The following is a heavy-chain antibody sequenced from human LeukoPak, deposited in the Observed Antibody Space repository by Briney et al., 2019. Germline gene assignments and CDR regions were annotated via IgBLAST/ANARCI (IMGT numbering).Heavy chain of an antibody. Sequence: SVKVSCKASGGTFSSYAISWVRQAPGQGLEWMGRIIPILGIANYAQKFQGRVTITADKSTSTAYMELSSLRSEDTAVYCCARDTDYGDYAYYFDYWGQGTLVTVSS. CDR2: IIPILGIA. V-gene: IGHV1-69*04. CDR3: ARDTDYGDYAYYFDY. CDR1: GGTFSSYA. J-gene: IGHJ4*02. D-gene: IGHD4-17*01.